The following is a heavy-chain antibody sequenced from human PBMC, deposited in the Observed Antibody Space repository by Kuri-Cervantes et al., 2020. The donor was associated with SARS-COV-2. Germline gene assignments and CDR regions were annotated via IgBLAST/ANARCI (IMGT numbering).Heavy chain of an antibody. J-gene: IGHJ6*02. CDR1: GFTFSDYY. CDR2: ISSSSSYT. V-gene: IGHV3-11*06. CDR3: AREGVREIYYYYYYGMDV. D-gene: IGHD2-8*01. Sequence: GGSLRLSCAASGFTFSDYYMSWIRQAPGKGLEWVSYISSSSSYTNYADSVKGRFTISRDNAKNSLYLQMNSLRDEDTAVYYCAREGVREIYYYYYYGMDVWGQGTTVTVSS.